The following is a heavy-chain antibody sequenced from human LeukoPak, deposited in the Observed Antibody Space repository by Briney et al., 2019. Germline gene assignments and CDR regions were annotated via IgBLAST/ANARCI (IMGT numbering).Heavy chain of an antibody. CDR3: ARGLEWLTRRHTWFDP. J-gene: IGHJ5*02. V-gene: IGHV1-69*06. Sequence: SVKVSCKASGGTFSSYAISWVRQAPGQGLEWMGGIIPIFGTANYAQKFQGRVTITADKSTSTAYMELRSLRSDDTAVYYCARGLEWLTRRHTWFDPWGQGTLVTVSS. CDR2: IIPIFGTA. D-gene: IGHD3-3*01. CDR1: GGTFSSYA.